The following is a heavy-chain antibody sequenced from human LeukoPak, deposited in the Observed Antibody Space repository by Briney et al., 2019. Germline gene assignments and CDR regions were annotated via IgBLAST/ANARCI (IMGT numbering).Heavy chain of an antibody. V-gene: IGHV5-51*01. CDR1: GYSLTSYW. CDR2: IYPGDSDT. CDR3: ARRGSYDSSGYYWRDAFDI. Sequence: GESLKISCKGSGYSLTSYWIGWVRQMPGKGLEWMGIIYPGDSDTRYSPSFQGQVTISADKSISTAYLQWSSLKASDTAMYYCARRGSYDSSGYYWRDAFDIWGQGTMVTVSS. D-gene: IGHD3-22*01. J-gene: IGHJ3*02.